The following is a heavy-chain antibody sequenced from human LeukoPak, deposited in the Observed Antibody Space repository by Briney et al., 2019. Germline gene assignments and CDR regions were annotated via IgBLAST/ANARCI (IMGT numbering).Heavy chain of an antibody. D-gene: IGHD3-3*01. V-gene: IGHV4-59*01. CDR2: IYYSGST. J-gene: IGHJ6*02. CDR1: GGSISSYY. CDR3: ARAKYYDFWSGYSYYYYGMDV. Sequence: SETLSLTCTVSGGSISSYYWSWIRQPPGKGLEWIGYIYYSGSTNYNPSLKSRVTISVDTSKNQFSLKLSSVTAADTAVYYCARAKYYDFWSGYSYYYYGMDVWGQGTTVIVSS.